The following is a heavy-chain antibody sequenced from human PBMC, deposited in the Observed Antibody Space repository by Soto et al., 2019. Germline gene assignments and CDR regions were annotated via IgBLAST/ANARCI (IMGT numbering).Heavy chain of an antibody. CDR3: TRDIFRTITTVDF. V-gene: IGHV3-9*01. CDR1: GFDFDDYA. D-gene: IGHD4-4*01. CDR2: ISWNGAYT. Sequence: EVQLVESGGGLVQPGRSLRLSCVVSGFDFDDYAMNWVRQAPGKGLEWVAGISWNGAYTGYADSVKGRFIISRDNAKNSLYLQMSSLRTEDTALYYCTRDIFRTITTVDFWGQGTLVTFSS. J-gene: IGHJ4*02.